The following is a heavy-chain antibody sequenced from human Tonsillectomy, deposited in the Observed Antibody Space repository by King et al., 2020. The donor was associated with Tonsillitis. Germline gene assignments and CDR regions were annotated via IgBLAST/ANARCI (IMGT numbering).Heavy chain of an antibody. J-gene: IGHJ4*02. CDR1: GFTFSNYG. Sequence: VQLVESGGGVVQPGRSLRLSFAASGFTFSNYGMHWVSQAPGKGLEWVALIWYYGSFESYADSVRGRFTISRDNSKDTGYLQMSSRRAEDTALYYCARGPHYYDSSGYYPRFDYWGQGTLVTVSS. D-gene: IGHD3-22*01. CDR3: ARGPHYYDSSGYYPRFDY. V-gene: IGHV3-33*08. CDR2: IWYYGSFE.